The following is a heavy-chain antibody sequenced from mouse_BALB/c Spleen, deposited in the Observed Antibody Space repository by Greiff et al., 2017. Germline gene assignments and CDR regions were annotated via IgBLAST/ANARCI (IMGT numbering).Heavy chain of an antibody. CDR2: IWSGGST. CDR1: GFSLTSYG. J-gene: IGHJ4*01. D-gene: IGHD2-3*01. CDR3: ARNGDGYYIYAMDY. Sequence: VQLQQSGPGLVQPSQSLSITCTVSGFSLTSYGVHWVRQSPGKGLEWLGVIWSGGSTDYNAAFISRLSISKDNSKSQVFFKMNSLQANDTAIYYCARNGDGYYIYAMDYWGQGTSVTVSS. V-gene: IGHV2-2*02.